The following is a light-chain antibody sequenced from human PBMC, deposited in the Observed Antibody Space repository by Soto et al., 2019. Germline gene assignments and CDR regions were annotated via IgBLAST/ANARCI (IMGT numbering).Light chain of an antibody. Sequence: QSVLTQPASVSGSPGQSLTISCTGTSSDITGYNYVSWYQQYPGKAPKLIIFEVSNRPSGVSNRFSGSKSGTTASLTISGLQAEDEADYYCTSYTSTSTYVFGTGTQLTVL. CDR1: SSDITGYNY. CDR2: EVS. J-gene: IGLJ1*01. CDR3: TSYTSTSTYV. V-gene: IGLV2-14*03.